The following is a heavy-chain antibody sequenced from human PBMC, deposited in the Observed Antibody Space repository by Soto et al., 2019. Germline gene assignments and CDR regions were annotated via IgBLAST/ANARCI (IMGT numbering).Heavy chain of an antibody. CDR2: SRNRANSYST. D-gene: IGHD5-18*01. Sequence: EVQLVESGGGLVQPGGSLRLSCAASGFTFSDHYMDWVRQAPGKGLEWVGRSRNRANSYSTEYAASVKGRFTIARDVSKNSLYLQTNSLKTEDTALYYCVFGYSYHFDAFDIWGQGTMVTVSS. J-gene: IGHJ3*02. V-gene: IGHV3-72*01. CDR3: VFGYSYHFDAFDI. CDR1: GFTFSDHY.